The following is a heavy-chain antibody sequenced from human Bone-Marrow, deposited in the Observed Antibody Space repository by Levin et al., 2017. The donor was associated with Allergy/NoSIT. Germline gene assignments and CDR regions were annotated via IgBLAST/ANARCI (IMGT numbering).Heavy chain of an antibody. CDR3: AKEQYEWELPTLDY. CDR2: ISYDGSNK. D-gene: IGHD1-26*01. J-gene: IGHJ4*02. CDR1: GFTFSSYG. V-gene: IGHV3-30*18. Sequence: GGSLRLSCAASGFTFSSYGMHWVRQAPGKGLEWVAVISYDGSNKYYADSVKGRFTISRDNSKDTLYLQMNSLRAEDTAVYYCAKEQYEWELPTLDYWGQGTLVTVSS.